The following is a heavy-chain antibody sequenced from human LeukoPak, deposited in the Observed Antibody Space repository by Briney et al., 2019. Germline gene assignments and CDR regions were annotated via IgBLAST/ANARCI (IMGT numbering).Heavy chain of an antibody. CDR3: AKAGLTIFGVINDAFDI. J-gene: IGHJ3*02. D-gene: IGHD3-3*01. CDR2: ISASGGTT. Sequence: GGSLRLSCAVSGFTFGTFARSWVRQAPGKGLVWVSTISASGGTTYYADSVKGRFTISSDDSKNTLDLQMPTLRAQDTPLYYCAKAGLTIFGVINDAFDIWGQGTMVTVSS. CDR1: GFTFGTFA. V-gene: IGHV3-23*01.